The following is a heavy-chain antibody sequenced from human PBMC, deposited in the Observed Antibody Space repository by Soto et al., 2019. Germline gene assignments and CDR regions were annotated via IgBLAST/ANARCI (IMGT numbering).Heavy chain of an antibody. D-gene: IGHD3-10*01. CDR2: IYYSGST. Sequence: QSQTLSLTCTVSGGSISSSSYYWGWIRQPPGKGLEWIGSIYYSGSTYYNPSLKSRVTISVDTSKNQFSLKLSSVTAADTAVYYCARLGGSDYFDYWGQGTLVTVSS. CDR3: ARLGGSDYFDY. V-gene: IGHV4-39*01. CDR1: GGSISSSSYY. J-gene: IGHJ4*02.